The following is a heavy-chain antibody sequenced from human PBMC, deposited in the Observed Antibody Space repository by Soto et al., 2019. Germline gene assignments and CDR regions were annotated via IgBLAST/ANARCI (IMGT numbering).Heavy chain of an antibody. CDR1: GYTFTSYA. J-gene: IGHJ4*02. Sequence: QVQLVQSGAEVKKPGASVKVSCKASGYTFTSYAMHWVRQAPGQRLEWMGWINAGNGNTKYSQKFQGRVTITRDTSASTAYMELSSLRSEDTAVYYCARVSSGSRRVFDYWGQGTLVIVSS. V-gene: IGHV1-3*01. CDR2: INAGNGNT. D-gene: IGHD6-19*01. CDR3: ARVSSGSRRVFDY.